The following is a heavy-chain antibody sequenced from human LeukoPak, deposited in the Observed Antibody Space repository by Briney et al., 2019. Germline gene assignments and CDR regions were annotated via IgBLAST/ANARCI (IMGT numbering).Heavy chain of an antibody. CDR1: GFTFSSYS. CDR3: AREEVQLERRWDY. J-gene: IGHJ4*02. V-gene: IGHV3-48*01. Sequence: EGALRLSCAASGFTFSSYSMNWVRQAPGKGLEWVSYISSSSSTIYYADSVKGRFTISRDNAKNSLYLQMNSLRAEDTAVYYCAREEVQLERRWDYWGQGTLVTVSS. CDR2: ISSSSSTI. D-gene: IGHD1-1*01.